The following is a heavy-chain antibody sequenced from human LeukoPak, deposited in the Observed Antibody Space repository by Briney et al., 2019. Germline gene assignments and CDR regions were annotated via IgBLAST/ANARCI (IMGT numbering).Heavy chain of an antibody. V-gene: IGHV5-51*01. D-gene: IGHD3-22*01. CDR1: GYSFTNYW. CDR3: ARYFSDSSGYYYPLDY. CDR2: IYPGDSDT. Sequence: GESLKISCKGSGYSFTNYWIGWVRQMPGKGPEWMGIIYPGDSDTRYSPSFQGQVTISADKSISAAYLQWSSLKASDTAMYYCARYFSDSSGYYYPLDYWGQGTLVTVSS. J-gene: IGHJ4*02.